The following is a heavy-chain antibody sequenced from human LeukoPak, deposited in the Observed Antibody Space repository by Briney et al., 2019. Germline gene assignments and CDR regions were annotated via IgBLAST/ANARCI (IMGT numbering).Heavy chain of an antibody. V-gene: IGHV4-59*01. J-gene: IGHJ6*03. CDR3: ARIRNYYDSSLYYYYYYYMDV. D-gene: IGHD3-22*01. Sequence: PSETLSLTCTVSGGSISSYYWSWIRQPPGKGLEWIGYIYYSGSTNYNPSLKSRVTISVDTSKNQFSLKLSSVTAADTAVYYCARIRNYYDSSLYYYYYYYMDVWGKRTTVTVSS. CDR1: GGSISSYY. CDR2: IYYSGST.